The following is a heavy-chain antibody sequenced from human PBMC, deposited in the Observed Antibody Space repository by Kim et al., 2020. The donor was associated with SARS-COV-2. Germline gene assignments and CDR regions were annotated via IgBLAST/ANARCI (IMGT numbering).Heavy chain of an antibody. Sequence: GGSLRLSCTASGFTFGDYAMSWFRQAPGKGLEWVGFIRSKAYGGTTEFAASVKGRFTISRDESKSFAYLQMNSLKTEYTAVYYITREGGHGDWGYWGQGTLVTVSS. CDR2: IRSKAYGGTT. J-gene: IGHJ4*02. V-gene: IGHV3-49*03. CDR3: TREGGHGDWGY. D-gene: IGHD4-17*01. CDR1: GFTFGDYA.